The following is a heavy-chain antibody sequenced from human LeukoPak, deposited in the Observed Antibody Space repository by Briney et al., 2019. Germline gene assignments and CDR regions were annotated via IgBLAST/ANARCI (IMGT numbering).Heavy chain of an antibody. J-gene: IGHJ4*02. CDR3: ARERIAVAGRGGYFDY. CDR1: GFTVSSNY. D-gene: IGHD6-19*01. Sequence: PGGSLRLSCAASGFTVSSNYMSWVRQAPGKGLEWVSVIYSGGSTYYADSVKGRFTISRDNSKNTLYLQMNSLRAEDTAVHYCARERIAVAGRGGYFDYWGQGTLVTVSS. CDR2: IYSGGST. V-gene: IGHV3-53*01.